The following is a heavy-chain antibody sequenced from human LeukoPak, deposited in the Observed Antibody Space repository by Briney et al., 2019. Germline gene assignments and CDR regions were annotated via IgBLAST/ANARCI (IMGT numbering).Heavy chain of an antibody. CDR2: ISWNSGSI. CDR1: GFTFSSYW. J-gene: IGHJ4*02. D-gene: IGHD6-6*01. Sequence: PGGSLRLSCAASGFTFSSYWMHWVRQAPGKGLEWVSGISWNSGSIGYADSVKGRFTISRDNAKNSLYLQMNSLRAEDTASYYCAKDPWGQLGVHYYFDYWGQGTLVTVSS. V-gene: IGHV3-9*01. CDR3: AKDPWGQLGVHYYFDY.